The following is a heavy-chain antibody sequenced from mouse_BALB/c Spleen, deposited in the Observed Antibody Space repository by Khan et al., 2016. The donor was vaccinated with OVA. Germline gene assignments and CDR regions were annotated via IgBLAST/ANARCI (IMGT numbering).Heavy chain of an antibody. Sequence: VQLQQSGAELARPGASVKMSCKASGYTFTSYTIHWIKLRPGQGLEWIGYINPSNGYTNYNQKFRDKATLTADKSSTPAYMQLSSLTSDDSVVYNCVRDGAYHRNDGWFAYWGQGTLVTVSA. J-gene: IGHJ3*01. CDR2: INPSNGYT. CDR1: GYTFTSYT. D-gene: IGHD2-14*01. V-gene: IGHV1-4*01. CDR3: VRDGAYHRNDGWFAY.